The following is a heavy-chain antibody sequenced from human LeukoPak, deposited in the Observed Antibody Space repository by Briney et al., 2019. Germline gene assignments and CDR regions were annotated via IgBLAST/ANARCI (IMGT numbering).Heavy chain of an antibody. V-gene: IGHV4-39*01. J-gene: IGHJ2*01. CDR3: ARLYDTSGYFYWYFDL. D-gene: IGHD3-22*01. Sequence: SETLSLTCTVSGGSISRSSYYWVWIRQPPGKGLEWIGSIYYSGSTYYNPSLKSRVTISVDTSKNQFSLKLSSVTAADTAVCYCARLYDTSGYFYWYFDLWGRGTLVTVSS. CDR1: GGSISRSSYY. CDR2: IYYSGST.